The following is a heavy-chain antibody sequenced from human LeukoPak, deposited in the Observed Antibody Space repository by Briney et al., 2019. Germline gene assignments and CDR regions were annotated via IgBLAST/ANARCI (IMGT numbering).Heavy chain of an antibody. J-gene: IGHJ4*02. D-gene: IGHD1-26*01. CDR2: VVPYSGAT. V-gene: IGHV1-2*02. CDR3: ATLGATSFDY. Sequence: ASVKVSCKTSGYTFTDYYVHWVRQVPGQGLEFVGWVVPYSGATRYAPRFQGRVTMTRDTSIGTAYMELSRLTYGDTAVCYCATLGATSFDYWGQGTLVTVSS. CDR1: GYTFTDYY.